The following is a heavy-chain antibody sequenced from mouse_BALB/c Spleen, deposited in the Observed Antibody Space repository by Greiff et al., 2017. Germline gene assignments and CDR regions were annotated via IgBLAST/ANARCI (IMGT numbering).Heavy chain of an antibody. D-gene: IGHD1-1*01. V-gene: IGHV14-1*02. CDR3: ARTGGSSPYWYFDV. CDR1: GFTIKDYY. Sequence: VQLQQSGAELVRPGALVKLSCKASGFTIKDYYMHWVKQRPEQGLEWIGWIDPENGNTIYDPKFQGKASITADTSSNTAYLQLSSLTSEDTAVYYCARTGGSSPYWYFDVWGAGTTVTVSS. CDR2: IDPENGNT. J-gene: IGHJ1*01.